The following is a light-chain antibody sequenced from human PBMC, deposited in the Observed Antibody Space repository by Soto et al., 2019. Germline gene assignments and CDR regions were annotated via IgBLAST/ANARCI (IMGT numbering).Light chain of an antibody. V-gene: IGKV1-39*01. CDR2: AAS. J-gene: IGKJ4*01. Sequence: DIQMTQSPSSLSASVGDRVTITCRASQSISSYLNWYQKKPGKAPKLLIYAASNLQSGVPSRFSGSGSGTDFSLTISSLQPEDFASYYCQQSYSTPVTFGGGTKVEIK. CDR1: QSISSY. CDR3: QQSYSTPVT.